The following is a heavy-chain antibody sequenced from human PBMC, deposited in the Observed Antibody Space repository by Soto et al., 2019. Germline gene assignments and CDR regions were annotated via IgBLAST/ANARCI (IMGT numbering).Heavy chain of an antibody. Sequence: EVQLVESGGGLVQPGGSLRLSCAASGFTFSSYAMHWVRQAPGKGLEYVSAISSNGGGTYYANSVKGRFTISRDNSKNTLYLQMGSLRAEDMAVYYCARGQNEFDYWGQGTLVTVSS. CDR3: ARGQNEFDY. CDR1: GFTFSSYA. V-gene: IGHV3-64*01. CDR2: ISSNGGGT. J-gene: IGHJ4*02.